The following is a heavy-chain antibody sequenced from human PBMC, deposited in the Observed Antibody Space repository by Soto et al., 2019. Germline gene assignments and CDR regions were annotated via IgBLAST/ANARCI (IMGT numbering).Heavy chain of an antibody. V-gene: IGHV3-21*01. CDR1: GFAFSSYS. J-gene: IGHJ4*01. CDR3: ARGADYSNSNFDY. Sequence: GGSLRLSCAVSGFAFSSYSVNWVRQAPGKGLEWISSISSSGDTYYTDSLKGRLAISRDNAKNSLYLQMTSLRVEDTAVYFCARGADYSNSNFDYWRHGTLVTVSS. D-gene: IGHD4-17*01. CDR2: ISSSGDT.